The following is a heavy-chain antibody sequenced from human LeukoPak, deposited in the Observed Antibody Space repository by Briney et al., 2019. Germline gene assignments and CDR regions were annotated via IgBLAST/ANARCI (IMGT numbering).Heavy chain of an antibody. CDR3: ARDWRGYSGYNY. D-gene: IGHD5-12*01. V-gene: IGHV1-18*04. CDR2: ISAYNGNT. J-gene: IGHJ4*02. Sequence: ASVKVSCKASGYTFTSYYMHWVRQAPGQGLEWMGWISAYNGNTNYAQKLQGRVTMTTDTSTSTAYMELRSLRSDDTAVYYCARDWRGYSGYNYWGRGTLVTVSS. CDR1: GYTFTSYY.